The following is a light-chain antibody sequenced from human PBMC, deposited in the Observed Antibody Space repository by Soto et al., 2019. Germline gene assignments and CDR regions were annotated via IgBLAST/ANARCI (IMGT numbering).Light chain of an antibody. Sequence: AIRMTQSPTSFSASTGDRVTITCRASQDISSYLAWYQQKPGEAPKLLIQAASALQSGVPSRFSGSGSGTEFILTISRLQSEDVATYYCQQYYSNRSFGQGTKVEV. CDR1: QDISSY. J-gene: IGKJ1*01. CDR2: AAS. CDR3: QQYYSNRS. V-gene: IGKV1-8*01.